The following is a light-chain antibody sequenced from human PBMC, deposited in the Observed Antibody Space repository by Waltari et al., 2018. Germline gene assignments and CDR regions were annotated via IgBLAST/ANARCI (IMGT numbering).Light chain of an antibody. CDR1: ELGDKY. CDR2: QDG. V-gene: IGLV3-1*01. Sequence: SYELTQPPSVSMSPGQTASITCSGDELGDKYVCWYQQKPGQSPMLVIYQDGERPSGSPERVSGSNSGNTATLTISGTQAMDEADYYCQAWDTSTVVFGGGTELTVL. J-gene: IGLJ2*01. CDR3: QAWDTSTVV.